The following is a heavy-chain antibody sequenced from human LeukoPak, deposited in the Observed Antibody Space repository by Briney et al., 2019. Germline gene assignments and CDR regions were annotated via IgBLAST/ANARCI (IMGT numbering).Heavy chain of an antibody. CDR2: ISYDGSNK. D-gene: IGHD3-16*02. V-gene: IGHV3-30*14. Sequence: GRSLRLSCEASGFTFSNYAMHWVRQAPGKGLEWVAAISYDGSNKYYADPVKGRFTVSGDNSKNTLYLQMNSLRAEDTAVYYCTTGAGDYVWGSYRYFGHWGQGSLVTVSS. J-gene: IGHJ4*02. CDR1: GFTFSNYA. CDR3: TTGAGDYVWGSYRYFGH.